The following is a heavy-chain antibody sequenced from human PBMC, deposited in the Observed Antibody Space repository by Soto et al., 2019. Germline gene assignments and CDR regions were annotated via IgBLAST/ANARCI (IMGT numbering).Heavy chain of an antibody. CDR1: GGSIGTNY. CDR3: ARGLKEVSGQTDYYYYDFDV. D-gene: IGHD3-16*01. V-gene: IGHV4-4*07. Sequence: SETLSLTCTVSGGSIGTNYWSWIRQPAGKGLEWIGRIYSSGSSNYNPSLKSRVTMSVDTSKNQFSLRLSSVTAADTAVYYCARGLKEVSGQTDYYYYDFDVWGQGTTVTVSS. J-gene: IGHJ6*02. CDR2: IYSSGSS.